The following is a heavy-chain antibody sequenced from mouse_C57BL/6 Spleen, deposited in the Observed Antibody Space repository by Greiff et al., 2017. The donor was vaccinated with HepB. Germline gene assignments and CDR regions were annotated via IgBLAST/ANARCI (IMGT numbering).Heavy chain of an antibody. Sequence: EVQLQQSGAELVRPGASVELSCTASGFNIKDYYMHWVKQRPEQGLEWIGRIDPEDGDTEYAPKFQGKATMTADTSSNTAYLQLSSLTSEDTAVYYCTTPGYDEGVYAMDYWGQGTSVTVSS. D-gene: IGHD2-2*01. CDR2: IDPEDGDT. CDR1: GFNIKDYY. V-gene: IGHV14-1*01. J-gene: IGHJ4*01. CDR3: TTPGYDEGVYAMDY.